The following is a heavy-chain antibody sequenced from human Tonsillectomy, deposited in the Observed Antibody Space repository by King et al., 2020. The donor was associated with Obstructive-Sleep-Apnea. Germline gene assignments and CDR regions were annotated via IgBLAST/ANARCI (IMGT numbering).Heavy chain of an antibody. CDR1: GGSISSYY. CDR2: IYYSGST. J-gene: IGHJ4*02. D-gene: IGHD1-26*01. Sequence: VQLQESGPGLVKPSETLSLTCTVSGGSISSYYWSWIRQPPGKGLEWIGYIYYSGSTNYNPSLKSRVTISVDTSKNQFSLKLSSVTAADPAVYYCARHKGSYVLHFDYWGQGTLVTVSS. CDR3: ARHKGSYVLHFDY. V-gene: IGHV4-59*01.